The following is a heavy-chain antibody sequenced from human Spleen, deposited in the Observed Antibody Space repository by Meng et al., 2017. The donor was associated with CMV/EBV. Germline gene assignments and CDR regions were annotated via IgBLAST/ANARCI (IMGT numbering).Heavy chain of an antibody. CDR2: ISGSGGST. Sequence: CAASGFTFSSYAMSWVRQAPGKGMEWVSAISGSGGSTYYADSVKGRVTISRDNSKNTLYLQMNSLRAEDTAVYYCAKETLTAHYGVDYWGQGTLVTSPQ. J-gene: IGHJ4*02. CDR3: AKETLTAHYGVDY. D-gene: IGHD4-17*01. CDR1: GFTFSSYA. V-gene: IGHV3-23*01.